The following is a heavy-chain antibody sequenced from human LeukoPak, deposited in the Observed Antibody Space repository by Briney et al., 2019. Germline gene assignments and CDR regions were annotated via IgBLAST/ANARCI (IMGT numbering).Heavy chain of an antibody. J-gene: IGHJ4*02. CDR3: ARGVSSGWN. CDR1: GFTFSSYS. Sequence: GGSLRLSCAASGFTFSSYSMNWVRQAPGQGLEWVSSISSSSSYIYYADSVKGRFTITRDNAKNSLYLQMNSLRAEDTAVYYCARGVSSGWNWGQGTLVTVSS. D-gene: IGHD6-19*01. V-gene: IGHV3-21*01. CDR2: ISSSSSYI.